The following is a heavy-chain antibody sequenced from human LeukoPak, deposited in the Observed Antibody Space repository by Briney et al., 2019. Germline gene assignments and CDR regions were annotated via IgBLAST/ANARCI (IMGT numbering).Heavy chain of an antibody. CDR1: GDSVSSNRTA. V-gene: IGHV6-1*01. Sequence: SQTLSLTCAISGDSVSSNRTAWNWFRPSPSRGLEWLGRTYYTSKWYNDYAVSVKSRITVNPDTPKDQFSLHLNSVTPEDTAVYYCARQGFRRFDPWGQGTLVTVSS. CDR2: TYYTSKWYN. J-gene: IGHJ5*02. CDR3: ARQGFRRFDP. D-gene: IGHD3-3*01.